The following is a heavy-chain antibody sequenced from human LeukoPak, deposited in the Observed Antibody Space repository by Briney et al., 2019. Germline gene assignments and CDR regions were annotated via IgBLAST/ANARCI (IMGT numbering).Heavy chain of an antibody. CDR3: ASGPPDYGLVDY. CDR1: GYTFTSYA. CDR2: INAGNGNT. J-gene: IGHJ4*02. V-gene: IGHV1-3*01. Sequence: ASVKVSCKASGYTFTSYAMHWVRQAPGQRLEWMGWINAGNGNTKYSQKFQGRVTITADESTSTAYMELSSLRSEDTAVYYCASGPPDYGLVDYWGQGTLVTVSS. D-gene: IGHD4-17*01.